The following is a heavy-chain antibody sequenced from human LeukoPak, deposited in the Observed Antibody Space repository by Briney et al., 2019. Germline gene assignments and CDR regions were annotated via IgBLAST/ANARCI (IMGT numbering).Heavy chain of an antibody. CDR1: GFTFSSYG. Sequence: PGGSLRLSCAASGFTFSSYGMHWVRQAPGKGLEWVAFIRYDGSNKYYADSVKGRFTISRDNSKNTLYLQVNSLRVEDTAVYYCAKDRLGAMMYFDFWGQGTLVTVSS. J-gene: IGHJ4*02. V-gene: IGHV3-30*02. CDR3: AKDRLGAMMYFDF. CDR2: IRYDGSNK. D-gene: IGHD1-26*01.